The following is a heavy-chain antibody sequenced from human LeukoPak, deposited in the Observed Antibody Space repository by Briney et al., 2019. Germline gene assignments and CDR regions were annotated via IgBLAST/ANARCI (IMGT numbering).Heavy chain of an antibody. D-gene: IGHD3-10*01. CDR1: GFTFSSNT. Sequence: GGSLRLSCGASGFTFSSNTMNWVRQAPGKGLEWVSSISSSSSYIYYADSVKGRFTISRGNAKNSLYLQMNSLRAEDTAVYYCARSYGSGTDYWGQGTLVTVSS. CDR2: ISSSSSYI. J-gene: IGHJ4*02. CDR3: ARSYGSGTDY. V-gene: IGHV3-21*01.